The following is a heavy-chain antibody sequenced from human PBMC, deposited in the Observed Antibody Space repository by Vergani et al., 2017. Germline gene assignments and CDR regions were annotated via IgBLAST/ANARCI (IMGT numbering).Heavy chain of an antibody. Sequence: DVQLLESGGGLVQPGGSLRLSCVTSGFTFSTYAMAWVRLAPGKGLEWVSGISGSGRTTEYADSLKGRFNISRDNSANTLYLRINSLRAGDTAVYYCTSRLLGAPVESLGQGTLVIVSS. V-gene: IGHV3-23*01. D-gene: IGHD1-26*01. CDR1: GFTFSTYA. CDR3: TSRLLGAPVES. J-gene: IGHJ4*02. CDR2: ISGSGRTT.